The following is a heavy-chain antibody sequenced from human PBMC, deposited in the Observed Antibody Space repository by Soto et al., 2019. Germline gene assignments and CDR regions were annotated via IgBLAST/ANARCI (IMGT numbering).Heavy chain of an antibody. CDR2: ISGSGGST. CDR1: GFTFSSYA. D-gene: IGHD2-15*01. Sequence: GGSLRLSCAASGFTFSSYAMSWVRQAPGKGLEWVSAISGSGGSTYYADSVKGRFTISRDNAKNSLYLQMNSLRAEDTAVYYCARDQWYAFDIWGQGTMVTVSS. V-gene: IGHV3-23*01. CDR3: ARDQWYAFDI. J-gene: IGHJ3*02.